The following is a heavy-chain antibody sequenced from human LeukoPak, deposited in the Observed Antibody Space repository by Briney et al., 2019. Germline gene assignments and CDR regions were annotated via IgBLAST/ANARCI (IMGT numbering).Heavy chain of an antibody. Sequence: SETLSLTCTVSGGSISSYYWSWIRQPPGKGLEWIGYIYTSGSTNYNPSLKSRVTISVDTSKNQFSLKLSSVTAADTAVYYCARGIVGATGYFDYWGQGTLVTVSS. D-gene: IGHD1-26*01. V-gene: IGHV4-4*09. J-gene: IGHJ4*02. CDR3: ARGIVGATGYFDY. CDR1: GGSISSYY. CDR2: IYTSGST.